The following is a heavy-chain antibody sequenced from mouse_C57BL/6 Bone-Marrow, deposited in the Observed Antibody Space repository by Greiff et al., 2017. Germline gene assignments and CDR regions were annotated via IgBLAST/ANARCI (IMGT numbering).Heavy chain of an antibody. CDR3: ARSSIYYDYDGWYFDV. V-gene: IGHV1-78*01. CDR2: IYPRDGST. Sequence: QVQLQQSDAELVKPGASVKISCKVSGYTFTDHTIHWMKQSPEQGLEWIGYIYPRDGSTKYNETFKGKATLTADKSSSKPYMQLNSLTSEDAAVYFCARSSIYYDYDGWYFDVWGTGTTVTVSS. D-gene: IGHD2-4*01. CDR1: GYTFTDHT. J-gene: IGHJ1*03.